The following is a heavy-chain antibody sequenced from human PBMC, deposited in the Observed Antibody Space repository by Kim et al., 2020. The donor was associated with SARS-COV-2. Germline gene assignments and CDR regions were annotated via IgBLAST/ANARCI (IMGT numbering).Heavy chain of an antibody. V-gene: IGHV3-74*01. Sequence: SVPGRFTISRDSVKNTLYLQMNSLRPEDTAVYYCARDDLLEYSISGWFDPCGQGTLVTVSS. D-gene: IGHD6-6*01. J-gene: IGHJ5*02. CDR3: ARDDLLEYSISGWFDP.